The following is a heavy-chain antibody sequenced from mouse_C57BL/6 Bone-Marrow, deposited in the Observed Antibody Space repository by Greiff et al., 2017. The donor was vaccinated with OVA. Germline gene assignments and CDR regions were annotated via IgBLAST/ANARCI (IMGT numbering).Heavy chain of an antibody. CDR2: IYPGDGDT. CDR1: GYAFSSSW. CDR3: ARREKLLRPYYFDY. D-gene: IGHD1-1*01. J-gene: IGHJ2*01. V-gene: IGHV1-82*01. Sequence: VQLQQSGPELVKPGASVKISCKASGYAFSSSWMNWVKQRPGKGLEWIGRIYPGDGDTTYNGKFKGKATLTADKSSSTAYMQLSSLTSEDSAVYFCARREKLLRPYYFDYWGQGTTLTVSS.